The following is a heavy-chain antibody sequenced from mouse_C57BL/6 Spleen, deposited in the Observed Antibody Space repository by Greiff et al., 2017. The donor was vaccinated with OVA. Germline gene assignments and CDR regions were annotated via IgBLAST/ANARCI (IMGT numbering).Heavy chain of an antibody. CDR1: GFSLTSYG. CDR3: AKKNEGYSYAMDY. D-gene: IGHD2-3*01. CDR2: IWRGGST. V-gene: IGHV2-5*01. J-gene: IGHJ4*01. Sequence: VQLQQSGPGLVQPSQSLSITCTVSGFSLTSYGVHWVRQSPGKGLEWLGVIWRGGSTDYNAAFMSRLSITKDNSKSQVFFKMNSLQADDTAIYYCAKKNEGYSYAMDYWGQGTSVTVSS.